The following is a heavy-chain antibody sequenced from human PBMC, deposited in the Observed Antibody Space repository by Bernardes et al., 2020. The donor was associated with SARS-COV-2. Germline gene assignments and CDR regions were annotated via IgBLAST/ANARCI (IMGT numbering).Heavy chain of an antibody. CDR3: ARDLITMVRGVIYGMDV. D-gene: IGHD3-10*01. J-gene: IGHJ6*02. CDR1: GYTFTNYG. CDR2: ISAYNGNT. Sequence: ASVKVSCKASGYTFTNYGINWVRQAPGQGLEWMGWISAYNGNTNYAQKLQGRVTMTTDISTNTAYMELRSLRSDDTAVYYCARDLITMVRGVIYGMDVWGQGTTVTVSS. V-gene: IGHV1-18*01.